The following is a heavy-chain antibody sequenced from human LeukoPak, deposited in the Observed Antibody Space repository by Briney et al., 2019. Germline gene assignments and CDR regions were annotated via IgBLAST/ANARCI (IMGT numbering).Heavy chain of an antibody. CDR3: ARWGYCSSTSCSNYYYDSSGYYSVSAFDI. V-gene: IGHV1-2*02. J-gene: IGHJ3*02. CDR2: INPNSGGT. CDR1: GYTFTGYY. Sequence: GASVKVSCKASGYTFTGYYMHWVRQAPGQGLEWMGWINPNSGGTNYAQKFQGRVTMTRDTSISTAYMELSRLRSDDTAVYYCARWGYCSSTSCSNYYYDSSGYYSVSAFDIWGQGTMVTVSS. D-gene: IGHD3-22*01.